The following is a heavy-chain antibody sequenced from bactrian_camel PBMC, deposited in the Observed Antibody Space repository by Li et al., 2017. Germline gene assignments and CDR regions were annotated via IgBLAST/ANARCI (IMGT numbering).Heavy chain of an antibody. CDR2: IDRDSTT. J-gene: IGHJ4*01. D-gene: IGHD6*01. CDR3: AADSVADCTVSIGGF. V-gene: IGHV3S53*01. CDR1: EYDYTHHC. Sequence: HVQLVESGGGSVQAGGSLRLSCTASEYDYTHHCVGWYRQAPGKEREGVGTIDRDSTTAIADSVKGRFAISRDNVKNIFYLQMDSLKVEDTAMYYCAADSVADCTVSIGGFWGQGTQVTVS.